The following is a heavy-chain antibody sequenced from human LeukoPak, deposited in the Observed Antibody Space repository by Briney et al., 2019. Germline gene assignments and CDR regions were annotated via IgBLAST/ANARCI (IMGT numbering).Heavy chain of an antibody. CDR1: GFTFNYYW. Sequence: PGGSLRLSCAASGFTFNYYWMTWVRQAPGRGLEWVANIKHDGAEIYYVDSVKGRFTISRDNSKNTLYLQMNSLRAEDTAVYYCAKDNSSSWYGPEYFQHWGQGTLVTVSS. CDR3: AKDNSSSWYGPEYFQH. J-gene: IGHJ1*01. CDR2: IKHDGAEI. D-gene: IGHD6-13*01. V-gene: IGHV3-7*03.